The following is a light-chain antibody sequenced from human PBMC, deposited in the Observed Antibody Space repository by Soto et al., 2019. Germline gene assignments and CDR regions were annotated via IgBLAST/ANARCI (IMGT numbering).Light chain of an antibody. Sequence: EIVLTPSPPTLAVSPVERATLPCTPSRHASSSYLAWYQQKPGQAPKLLIYDASSRATGIPARFSGSGSGTDFTLTFSRLQPDDFAAYFCQQYGSSPTTFGQGTKVDIK. J-gene: IGKJ1*01. V-gene: IGKV3-20*01. CDR3: QQYGSSPTT. CDR2: DAS. CDR1: RHASSSY.